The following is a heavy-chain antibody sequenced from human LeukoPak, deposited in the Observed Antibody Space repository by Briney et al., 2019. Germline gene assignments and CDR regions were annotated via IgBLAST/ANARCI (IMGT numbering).Heavy chain of an antibody. CDR2: IHYSGST. CDR3: ARQRFRYYYGSSVLPFDY. J-gene: IGHJ4*02. D-gene: IGHD3-22*01. CDR1: GGSISSDY. Sequence: SETLSLTCTVSGGSISSDYWSWIRQPPGKGLEWIGYIHYSGSTNYNPSLKSRVTISVDTSKNQFSLRLNSVTAADTAVYYCARQRFRYYYGSSVLPFDYWGQGTLVTVSS. V-gene: IGHV4-59*08.